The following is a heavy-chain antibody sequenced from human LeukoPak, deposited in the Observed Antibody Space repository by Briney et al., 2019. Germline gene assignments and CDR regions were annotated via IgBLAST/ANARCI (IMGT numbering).Heavy chain of an antibody. Sequence: GGSLRLSCAASGFTFSSYWMHWVRQAPGKGLVWVSRINSDGSSTSYADSVKGRFTISRDNAKNTLYLQMNSLRAEDTAVYYCARVPLYSSSWNLGYWGQGTLVTVPS. CDR2: INSDGSST. J-gene: IGHJ4*02. CDR1: GFTFSSYW. V-gene: IGHV3-74*01. CDR3: ARVPLYSSSWNLGY. D-gene: IGHD6-13*01.